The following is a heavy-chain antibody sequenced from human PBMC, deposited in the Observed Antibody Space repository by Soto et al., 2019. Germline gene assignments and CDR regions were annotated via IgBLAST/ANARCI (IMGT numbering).Heavy chain of an antibody. J-gene: IGHJ6*02. V-gene: IGHV1-69*01. CDR3: ARVVILVPTASTHYYYHMDV. D-gene: IGHD2-2*01. CDR2: IIPIVGTG. CDR1: GGTFSNYA. Sequence: QVQLVQSGAEVRKPGSSVTVSCKASGGTFSNYAISWVRQAPGQGLEWMGGIIPIVGTGSYAEKFQGRVTITADEPTTTAYMELGSLRFEDTAVYYCARVVILVPTASTHYYYHMDVWGPGTTVTVSS.